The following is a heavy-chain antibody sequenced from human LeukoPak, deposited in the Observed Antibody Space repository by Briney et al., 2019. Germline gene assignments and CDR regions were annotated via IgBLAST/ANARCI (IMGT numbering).Heavy chain of an antibody. CDR3: AKDAGTYPFYFDS. V-gene: IGHV3-23*01. CDR1: GFTFSSYA. CDR2: ISGSAGHT. Sequence: GGSLRLSCAASGFTFSSYAMTWVRLAPGKGLEWVSSISGSAGHTYYADPVKGRFTVSRDNSKNTLYLQMSSLRAEDTAFYHCAKDAGTYPFYFDSWGPGILVTVSS. J-gene: IGHJ4*02.